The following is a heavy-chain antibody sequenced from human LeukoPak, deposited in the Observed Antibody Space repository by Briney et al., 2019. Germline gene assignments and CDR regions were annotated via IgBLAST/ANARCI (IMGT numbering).Heavy chain of an antibody. V-gene: IGHV4-59*01. D-gene: IGHD4-23*01. Sequence: SETLSLTCTVSGGSISSYYWSWLRQPPGKGLEWIGYFYYSGSTNYNPSLKSRVTISVDTSKTQFSLKLSSVTAADTAVYYCARCDRYGGNTEFLFDYWGQGTLVTVSS. CDR3: ARCDRYGGNTEFLFDY. J-gene: IGHJ4*02. CDR2: FYYSGST. CDR1: GGSISSYY.